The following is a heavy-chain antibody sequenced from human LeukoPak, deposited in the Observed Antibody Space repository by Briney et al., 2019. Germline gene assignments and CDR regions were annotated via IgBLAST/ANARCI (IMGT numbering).Heavy chain of an antibody. D-gene: IGHD1-1*01. CDR3: AKSPKTGFLFDY. V-gene: IGHV3-66*01. Sequence: HPGGSLRLSCAASGFTVSSNYMSWVRQAPGKGLEWVSDIYGGVNSTYAESVQGRFTISSDNSKKTLYHQKSSLRTDDTTAYYCAKSPKTGFLFDYWGKGTLVTVSS. J-gene: IGHJ4*02. CDR1: GFTVSSNY. CDR2: IYGGVNS.